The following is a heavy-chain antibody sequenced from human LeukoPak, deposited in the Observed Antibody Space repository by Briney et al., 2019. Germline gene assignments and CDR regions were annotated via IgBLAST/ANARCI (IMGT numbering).Heavy chain of an antibody. V-gene: IGHV1-46*01. CDR1: GYTFTSNY. CDR3: ERASGSSAVPFDY. D-gene: IGHD3-10*01. Sequence: ASVKVSCKASGYTFTSNYMHWVRQAPGQGLEWMGVIAPSSGTTSYAQKFQGRVTMTRDTSTSTLYMELSSLTSEDTAVYYCERASGSSAVPFDYWGQGTLVTVSS. CDR2: IAPSSGTT. J-gene: IGHJ4*02.